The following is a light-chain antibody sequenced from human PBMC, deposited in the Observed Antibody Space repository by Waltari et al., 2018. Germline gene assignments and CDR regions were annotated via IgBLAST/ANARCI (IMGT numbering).Light chain of an antibody. CDR1: QSLSSSY. J-gene: IGKJ2*01. CDR2: GSS. V-gene: IGKV3-20*01. CDR3: QQFGSSPRGT. Sequence: IVLTQSPGTLSLSPGDTGTLSCRASQSLSSSYLAWYQQSPGQAPRLLIYGSSNRATGIPDRFSGSGSGTHFTLIISGLEPEDSAVYYCQQFGSSPRGTFGQGTKLEIK.